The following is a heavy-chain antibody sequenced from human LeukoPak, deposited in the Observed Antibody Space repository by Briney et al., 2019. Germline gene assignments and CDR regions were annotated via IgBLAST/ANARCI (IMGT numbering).Heavy chain of an antibody. CDR3: ARGGVLVRFLEWSDNWFDP. CDR1: GGSFSGYY. V-gene: IGHV4-34*01. Sequence: SETLSLTCAVYGGSFSGYYWSWIRQPPGKGLEWIGEINHSGSTNYNPSLKSRVTISVDTSKNQFSLKLSSVTAADTAVYYCARGGVLVRFLEWSDNWFDPWGQGTLVTVSS. CDR2: INHSGST. D-gene: IGHD3-3*01. J-gene: IGHJ5*02.